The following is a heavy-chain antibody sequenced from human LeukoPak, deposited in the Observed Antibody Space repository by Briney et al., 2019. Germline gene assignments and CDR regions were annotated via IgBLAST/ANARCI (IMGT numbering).Heavy chain of an antibody. CDR3: ASYNEYSSSYGDY. D-gene: IGHD6-6*01. V-gene: IGHV3-23*01. CDR1: GFTFSSYA. J-gene: IGHJ4*02. CDR2: ISGSGGST. Sequence: PGGSLRLSCAASGFTFSSYAMSWVRQAPGKGLEWVSAISGSGGSTYYADSVKGRFTISRDNSKNTLYLQMNSLRAEDTALYYCASYNEYSSSYGDYWGQGTLVTVSS.